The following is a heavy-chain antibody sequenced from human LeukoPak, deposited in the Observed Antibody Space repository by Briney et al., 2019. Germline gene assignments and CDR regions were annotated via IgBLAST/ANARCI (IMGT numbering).Heavy chain of an antibody. Sequence: SESLSLTCTVSGGSISSYYWSWVRQPAGKGLEWIGRIYASGNTNYNPSLKGRVTMTVDTSKNQFSLNLSSVTAADTAVYYCARGRGSSWYYFDSWGQGSLVTVSS. CDR3: ARGRGSSWYYFDS. V-gene: IGHV4-4*07. D-gene: IGHD6-13*01. CDR1: GGSISSYY. J-gene: IGHJ4*02. CDR2: IYASGNT.